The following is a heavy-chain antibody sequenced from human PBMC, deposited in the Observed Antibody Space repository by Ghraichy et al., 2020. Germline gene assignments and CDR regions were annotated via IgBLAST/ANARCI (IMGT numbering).Heavy chain of an antibody. V-gene: IGHV3-7*01. J-gene: IGHJ4*02. CDR2: IKQDGSEK. CDR1: GFTFSSYW. CDR3: ARDRGPNCLDY. Sequence: ESLNISCADSGFTFSSYWMSWVRQAPGKGLEWVANIKQDGSEKYYVDSVKGRFTISRDNTKSSLYLQMNSLRAEDTAVYYCARDRGPNCLDYWGQGTLVTVSS. D-gene: IGHD1-1*01.